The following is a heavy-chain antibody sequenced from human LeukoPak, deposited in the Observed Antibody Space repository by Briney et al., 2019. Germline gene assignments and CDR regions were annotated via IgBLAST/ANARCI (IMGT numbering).Heavy chain of an antibody. V-gene: IGHV4-59*11. CDR1: GGSISGHY. Sequence: SETLSLTCTVSGGSISGHYWTWVRQPPGEGLEWIGQIHYSGKADYNPSLRSRIAISVDTSKNQMSLKVTSVTAADTAVYYCARFGVDYDMDVWGQGTTVTVS. J-gene: IGHJ6*02. CDR2: IHYSGKA. CDR3: ARFGVDYDMDV. D-gene: IGHD3-16*01.